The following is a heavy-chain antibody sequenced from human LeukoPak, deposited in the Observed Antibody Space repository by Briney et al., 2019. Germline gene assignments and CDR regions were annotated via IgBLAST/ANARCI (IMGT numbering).Heavy chain of an antibody. Sequence: GGSLRLSCAASGFTFSNYDMHWVRQATGKGLEWVSAIGAAGDTYYPGSVKGRFTISRENAKNSLYLQMYSLRAGDTAVYYCARGQLRHGSGSFYVYWGQGTLVTVSS. CDR2: IGAAGDT. CDR1: GFTFSNYD. V-gene: IGHV3-13*04. D-gene: IGHD3-10*01. J-gene: IGHJ4*02. CDR3: ARGQLRHGSGSFYVY.